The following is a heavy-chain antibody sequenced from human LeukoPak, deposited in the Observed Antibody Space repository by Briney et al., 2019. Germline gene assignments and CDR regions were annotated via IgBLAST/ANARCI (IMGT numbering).Heavy chain of an antibody. CDR1: GFTFSSYS. J-gene: IGHJ4*02. V-gene: IGHV3-21*01. D-gene: IGHD4-17*01. CDR3: AREGYYGDYIDY. Sequence: GGSLRLSCAASGFTFSSYSMNWVRQAPGKGLEWVSSISSSSSYIYYADSVKGRFTISRDNAKNSLYLQMNSPRAEDTAVYYCAREGYYGDYIDYWGQGTLVTVSS. CDR2: ISSSSSYI.